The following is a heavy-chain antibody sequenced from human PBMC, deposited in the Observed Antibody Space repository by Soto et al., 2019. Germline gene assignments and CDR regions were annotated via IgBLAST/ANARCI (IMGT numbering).Heavy chain of an antibody. CDR1: GFTFSSYG. CDR2: ISYDGSNK. D-gene: IGHD3-10*01. CDR3: AKLEFDGSGEDAFDI. Sequence: GGSLRLSCAASGFTFSSYGMHWVRQAPGKGLEWVAVISYDGSNKYYADSVKGRFTISRDNSKNTLYLQMNSLRAEDTAVYYCAKLEFDGSGEDAFDIWGQGTMVTVSS. J-gene: IGHJ3*02. V-gene: IGHV3-30*18.